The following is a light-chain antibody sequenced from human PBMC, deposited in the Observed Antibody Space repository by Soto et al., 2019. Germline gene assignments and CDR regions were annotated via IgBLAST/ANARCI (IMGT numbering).Light chain of an antibody. CDR2: GAS. J-gene: IGKJ1*01. CDR1: QSVDGY. Sequence: DILMTQSPDTLSVSLGKSATLSSRASQSVDGYLAWYHQRPGQSPRLLIYGASTRATGVPARFSGSGSGTEFTLTITSLQSEDFGVYYCQQYNNWPRTFGQGTKVDIK. CDR3: QQYNNWPRT. V-gene: IGKV3-15*01.